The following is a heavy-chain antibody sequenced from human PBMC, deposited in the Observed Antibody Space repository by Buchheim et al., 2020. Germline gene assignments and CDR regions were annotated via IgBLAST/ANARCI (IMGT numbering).Heavy chain of an antibody. CDR2: ISHAGTP. Sequence: QLQLQESGPGLVKPSETLSLTCSVSGDSIGRAGPYWGWIRQPPGKGLEWLGTISHAGTPYYKPSLKSRVTISIDTSKNQFSLSLRSVTAADTAVYYCARRSSTNYYDLDYWGQG. CDR1: GDSIGRAGPY. V-gene: IGHV4-39*01. CDR3: ARRSSTNYYDLDY. J-gene: IGHJ4*02. D-gene: IGHD1-26*01.